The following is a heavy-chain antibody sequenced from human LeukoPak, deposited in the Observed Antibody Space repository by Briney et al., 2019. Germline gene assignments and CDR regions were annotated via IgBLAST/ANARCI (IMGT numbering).Heavy chain of an antibody. CDR2: ISTSEST. D-gene: IGHD1-14*01. V-gene: IGHV4-61*02. CDR3: ARGALPGADKYYFDY. J-gene: IGHJ4*02. Sequence: SQTLSLTCTVSVGSISSGTYYWSWIRQPAGKGLEWLGRISTSESTNYNSSLKSRVTISVDTSKNQFSLKLSSVTAADTAVYYCARGALPGADKYYFDYWGQGTLVTVSS. CDR1: VGSISSGTYY.